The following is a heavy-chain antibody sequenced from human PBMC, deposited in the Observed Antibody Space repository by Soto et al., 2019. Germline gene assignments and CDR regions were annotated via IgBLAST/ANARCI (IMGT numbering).Heavy chain of an antibody. CDR1: GDSISSVYNY. CDR3: ARGRGYSYGLDP. D-gene: IGHD5-12*01. J-gene: IGHJ5*02. V-gene: IGHV4-30-4*02. Sequence: PSDTLSLTCTVSGDSISSVYNYWSWIRQPPGEGLEWIGFISYSGTTSYSPSLKSRLAISLDTSKNQFSLSLTSVTAADTAVYYCARGRGYSYGLDPWGQGTLVTVSS. CDR2: ISYSGTT.